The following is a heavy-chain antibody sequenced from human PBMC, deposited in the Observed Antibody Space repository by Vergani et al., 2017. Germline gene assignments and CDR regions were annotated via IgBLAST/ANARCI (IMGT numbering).Heavy chain of an antibody. CDR2: IYYSGST. CDR1: GGSISSYY. J-gene: IGHJ3*02. V-gene: IGHV4-59*01. D-gene: IGHD3-10*01. CDR3: ARGHLWFGELLSSGAFDI. Sequence: VQLQESGPGLVKPSETLSLTCTVSGGSISSYYWSWIRQPPGKGLEWIGYIYYSGSTNYNPSLKSRLTISVDTSKNQFSLKLRSVTAADTAVYHCARGHLWFGELLSSGAFDIWGQGTMVTVSS.